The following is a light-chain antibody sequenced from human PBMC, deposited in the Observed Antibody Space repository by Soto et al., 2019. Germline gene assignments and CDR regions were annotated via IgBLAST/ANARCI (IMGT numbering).Light chain of an antibody. V-gene: IGKV3-20*01. CDR2: GAS. Sequence: ETVLTQSPGTLSLSPGERATLFCRASQSITSNHLAWYQQKPGQAPRLLIYGASSRATGIPDRFSGIGSGTDFTLTISRLEPEDFAVYYCQQHGTSPPSWTFGQGTKVEIK. J-gene: IGKJ1*01. CDR1: QSITSNH. CDR3: QQHGTSPPSWT.